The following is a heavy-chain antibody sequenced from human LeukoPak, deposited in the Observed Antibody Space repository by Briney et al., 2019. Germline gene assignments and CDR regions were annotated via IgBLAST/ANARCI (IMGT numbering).Heavy chain of an antibody. CDR2: INHSGST. D-gene: IGHD3-22*01. CDR1: GGSFSGYY. J-gene: IGHJ3*02. Sequence: SETLSLTCAVYGGSFSGYYWSWIRQPPGKGLEWIGEINHSGSTNYNPSLKSRVTISVDTSKNQFSLKLSSVTAADTAVYYCARWNYYDSSGYYLAAFDIWGQGTMVTVSS. V-gene: IGHV4-34*01. CDR3: ARWNYYDSSGYYLAAFDI.